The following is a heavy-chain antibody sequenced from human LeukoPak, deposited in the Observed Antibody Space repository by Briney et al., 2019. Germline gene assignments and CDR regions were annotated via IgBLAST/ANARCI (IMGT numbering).Heavy chain of an antibody. J-gene: IGHJ6*03. CDR3: ARDPYSGSYGNYYYYFMDV. CDR1: GFTFSSFA. Sequence: GGSLRLSCAASGFTFSSFAMSWVRQAPGKGLEWVSSITSGSSYIYYADSVKGRFTISRDNAKNSLYLQMNSLRAEDTAVYYCARDPYSGSYGNYYYYFMDVWGKGTTVTISS. D-gene: IGHD1-26*01. V-gene: IGHV3-21*01. CDR2: ITSGSSYI.